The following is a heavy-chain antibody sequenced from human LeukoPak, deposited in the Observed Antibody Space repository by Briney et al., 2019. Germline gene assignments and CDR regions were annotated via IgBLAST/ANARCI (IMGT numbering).Heavy chain of an antibody. V-gene: IGHV1-69*13. CDR2: IIPIFGTA. D-gene: IGHD3-22*01. CDR3: ARSIIRLEYYYDSSGYYVPFDY. Sequence: ASVKVSCKASGGTFSSYAISWVRQAPGQGLEWMGGIIPIFGTANYAQKFQGRVTITADESTSTAYMELSSLRSEDTAVYYCARSIIRLEYYYDSSGYYVPFDYWGQGTLVTVSS. J-gene: IGHJ4*02. CDR1: GGTFSSYA.